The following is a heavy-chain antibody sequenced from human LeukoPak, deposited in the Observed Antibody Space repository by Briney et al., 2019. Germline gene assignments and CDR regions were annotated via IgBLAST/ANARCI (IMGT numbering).Heavy chain of an antibody. CDR2: IYYSGST. CDR1: GGSISANY. CDR3: ARWYCSGDTCYHLDV. D-gene: IGHD2-15*01. J-gene: IGHJ6*03. Sequence: SETLSLTCTVSGGSISANYWSWIRHPPGKGLEWLGYIYYSGSTRYNPSLKSRVTMSVDTSNNQFSLRLNYVPAADTAVYYCARWYCSGDTCYHLDVWGKGATVTVSS. V-gene: IGHV4-59*01.